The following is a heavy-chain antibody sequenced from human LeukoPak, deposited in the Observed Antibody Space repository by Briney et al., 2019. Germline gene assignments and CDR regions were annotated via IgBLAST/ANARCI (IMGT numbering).Heavy chain of an antibody. D-gene: IGHD3-22*01. CDR2: INPNSGAT. CDR3: ARDSQYYYDRSGWFDP. J-gene: IGHJ5*02. V-gene: IGHV1-2*02. CDR1: GYTFTGYY. Sequence: ASVNVSCKASGYTFTGYYMHWVRQAPGQGLEWMGGINPNSGATNYAQKLQGRVTMTTDTSTSTAYMELRSLRSDDTAVYYCARDSQYYYDRSGWFDPWGQGTLVTVSS.